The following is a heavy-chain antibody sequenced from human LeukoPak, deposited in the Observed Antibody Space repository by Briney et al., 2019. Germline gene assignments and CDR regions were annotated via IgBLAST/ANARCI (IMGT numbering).Heavy chain of an antibody. CDR1: GFTFSSYW. CDR3: ARDPWGYRAGVMDF. V-gene: IGHV3-74*01. Sequence: GGSLRLSCAASGFTFSSYWMHWVRQVPGKGLVWVSRINTDGATTTYADSVKGRFTISGGNAKNTLYLQMTSLGAEDTALYYCARDPWGYRAGVMDFWGLGTLVTVSS. J-gene: IGHJ4*02. CDR2: INTDGATT. D-gene: IGHD1-1*01.